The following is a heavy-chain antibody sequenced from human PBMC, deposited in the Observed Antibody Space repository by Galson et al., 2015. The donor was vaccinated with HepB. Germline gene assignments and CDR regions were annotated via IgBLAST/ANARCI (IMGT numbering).Heavy chain of an antibody. J-gene: IGHJ4*02. V-gene: IGHV4-59*01. CDR3: ARVSKQSLDY. Sequence: SETLSLTCTVSGGSISGYYWSWIRQPPGKGLEWIGYIYYSGGTNYNPSLKSRVTISVDTSKNQFSLKLSSVTAADTAVYYCARVSKQSLDYWGQGTLVTVSS. CDR1: GGSISGYY. CDR2: IYYSGGT. D-gene: IGHD2/OR15-2a*01.